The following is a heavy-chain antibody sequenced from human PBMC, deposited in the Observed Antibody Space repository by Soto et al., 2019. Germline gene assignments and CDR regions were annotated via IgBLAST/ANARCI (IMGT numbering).Heavy chain of an antibody. D-gene: IGHD3-10*01. CDR1: GGSISSYY. J-gene: IGHJ4*02. CDR3: ARTRFGELYYFDY. V-gene: IGHV4-59*01. CDR2: IYYSGST. Sequence: PSETLSLTCTVSGGSISSYYWSWIRQPPGKGLEWIGYIYYSGSTNYNPSLKSRVTISVDTSKNQFSLKLSSVTAADTAVYYCARTRFGELYYFDYWGQGTLVTVSS.